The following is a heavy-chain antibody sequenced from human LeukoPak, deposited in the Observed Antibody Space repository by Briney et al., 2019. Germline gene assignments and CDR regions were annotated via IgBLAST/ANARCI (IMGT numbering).Heavy chain of an antibody. CDR2: IYYSGST. V-gene: IGHV4-59*01. CDR1: GGSISGYY. D-gene: IGHD3-10*01. Sequence: PSETLSLTCTVSGGSISGYYWSWIRQPPGKGLEWIGYIYYSGSTNYNPSLKSRVTISVDTSKNQFSLKLSSVTAADTAVYYCARGYVRGVIWFDPWGQGTLVTVSS. J-gene: IGHJ5*02. CDR3: ARGYVRGVIWFDP.